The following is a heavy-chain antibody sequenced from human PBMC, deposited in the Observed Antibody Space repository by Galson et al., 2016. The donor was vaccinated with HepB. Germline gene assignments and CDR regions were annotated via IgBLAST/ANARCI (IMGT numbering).Heavy chain of an antibody. D-gene: IGHD2-8*01. J-gene: IGHJ4*02. Sequence: SVKVSCKASGYTFDINGISWLRQTPEHGLEWLGWISAYNGNSNHAQNLQGRVTLTTDTSTSTAYMELRALTSDDTAVDFCARDGAVSPSNFDSWGQGTLVAVSS. CDR2: ISAYNGNS. V-gene: IGHV1-18*04. CDR1: GYTFDING. CDR3: ARDGAVSPSNFDS.